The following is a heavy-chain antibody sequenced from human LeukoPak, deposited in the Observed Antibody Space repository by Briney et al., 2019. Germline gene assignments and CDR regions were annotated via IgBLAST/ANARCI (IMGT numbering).Heavy chain of an antibody. CDR1: GGSISSYY. CDR3: ARGRDGYNPDY. CDR2: IYYSGST. Sequence: SETLSLTCTVSGGSISSYYWSWIRQPPGKGLEWIGHIYYSGSTNYNPSLKSRVTISVDTSKNQFSLKLSSVTAADTAVYYCARGRDGYNPDYWGQGTLVTVSS. D-gene: IGHD5-24*01. J-gene: IGHJ4*02. V-gene: IGHV4-59*01.